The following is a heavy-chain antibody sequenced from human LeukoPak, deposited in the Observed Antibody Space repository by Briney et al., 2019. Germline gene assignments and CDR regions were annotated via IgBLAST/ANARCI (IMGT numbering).Heavy chain of an antibody. D-gene: IGHD1-26*01. CDR3: AKDHSGSWDY. Sequence: GGSLRLSCAASGFTFSNFGMSWVRQAPGKGLEWVSVISGSGGSTYYADSVKGRFTISRDNSKNTLYLQMNSLRAEDTAVYYCAKDHSGSWDYWGQGTLVTVSS. CDR1: GFTFSNFG. J-gene: IGHJ4*02. V-gene: IGHV3-23*01. CDR2: ISGSGGST.